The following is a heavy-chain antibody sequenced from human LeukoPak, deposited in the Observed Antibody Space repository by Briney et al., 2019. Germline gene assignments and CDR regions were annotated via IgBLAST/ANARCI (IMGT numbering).Heavy chain of an antibody. CDR1: GFTFSSYF. Sequence: GGSLRLSCAASGFTFSSYFMSWVRQAPGKGLEWVANIKQDGSEKNYVDSVKGRFSISRDNAKNSLYLQMNSLRGDDTAVYYCARGEYYFDGGYWGQGTLVTVSS. V-gene: IGHV3-7*03. J-gene: IGHJ4*02. CDR3: ARGEYYFDGGY. CDR2: IKQDGSEK. D-gene: IGHD3-22*01.